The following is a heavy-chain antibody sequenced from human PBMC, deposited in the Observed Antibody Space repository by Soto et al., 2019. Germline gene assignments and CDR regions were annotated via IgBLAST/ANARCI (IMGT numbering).Heavy chain of an antibody. D-gene: IGHD3-22*01. Sequence: SVKVSCKASGGTFSSYAISWVRQAPGQGLEWMGGIIPIFGTANYAQKFQGRVTITADESTSTAYMELSSLRSEDTAVYYCARDQDQTYDSSGYYIDAFDIWGQGTMVTVSS. CDR1: GGTFSSYA. V-gene: IGHV1-69*13. CDR3: ARDQDQTYDSSGYYIDAFDI. J-gene: IGHJ3*02. CDR2: IIPIFGTA.